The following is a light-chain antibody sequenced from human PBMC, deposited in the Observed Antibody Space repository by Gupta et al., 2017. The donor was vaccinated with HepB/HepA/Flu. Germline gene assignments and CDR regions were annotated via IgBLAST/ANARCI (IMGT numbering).Light chain of an antibody. CDR1: RTDVIGYRY. CDR2: DVS. V-gene: IGLV2-14*03. Sequence: QSALTQPASVSGSPGQSITISCTGTRTDVIGYRYVSWYQQHPGKVPKLIIYDVSSRPSGVSTRFSGSKSGNTASLTISGLQAEDEADYYCSSYIIVSVWVFGGGTKLTVL. CDR3: SSYIIVSVWV. J-gene: IGLJ3*02.